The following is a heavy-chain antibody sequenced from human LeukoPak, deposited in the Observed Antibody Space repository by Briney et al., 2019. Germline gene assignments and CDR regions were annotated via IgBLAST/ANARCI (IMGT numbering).Heavy chain of an antibody. J-gene: IGHJ4*02. CDR3: ARDPKWDMIVVARGPYYFDY. CDR2: ISAYNGNT. D-gene: IGHD3-22*01. Sequence: ASVKVSCTASGYTFTSYGISWVRQAPGQGLEWMGWISAYNGNTNSAQKLQGRVTMTTDTSTSTANMELRSLRSDETAVYYCARDPKWDMIVVARGPYYFDYWGQGTLVTVSS. CDR1: GYTFTSYG. V-gene: IGHV1-18*01.